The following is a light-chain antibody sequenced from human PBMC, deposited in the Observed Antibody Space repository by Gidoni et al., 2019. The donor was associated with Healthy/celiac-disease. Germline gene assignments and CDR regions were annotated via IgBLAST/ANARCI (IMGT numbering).Light chain of an antibody. CDR3: QQYNSYPGT. J-gene: IGKJ1*01. V-gene: IGKV1-5*01. Sequence: DIQMTQSPSTLSASVGDRVTITCRASQSISSWLAWYQQKPGKAPKLLIYDASRLESGVPSRFSGSGSGTEFTLTINSLQPDDFATYYCQQYNSYPGTFGQGTKVEIK. CDR2: DAS. CDR1: QSISSW.